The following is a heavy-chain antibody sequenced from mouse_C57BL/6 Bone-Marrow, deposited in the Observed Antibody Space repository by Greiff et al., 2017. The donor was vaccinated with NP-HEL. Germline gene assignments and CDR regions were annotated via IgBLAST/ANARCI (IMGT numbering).Heavy chain of an antibody. V-gene: IGHV1-53*01. CDR2: INPSNGGT. D-gene: IGHD3-2*02. CDR1: GYTFTSHW. J-gene: IGHJ2*01. CDR3: ASYSGYAFDY. Sequence: QVQLQQPGTELVKPGASVKLSCKASGYTFTSHWMHWVKQRPGQGLEWIGNINPSNGGTNYNEKFKSKATLTVDKSSSTASMQLSRLTSEASAVYSCASYSGYAFDYWGQGTTLIVSS.